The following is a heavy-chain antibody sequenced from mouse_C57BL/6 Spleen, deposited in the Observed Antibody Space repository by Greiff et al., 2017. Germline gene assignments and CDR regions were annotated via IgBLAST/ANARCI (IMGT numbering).Heavy chain of an antibody. J-gene: IGHJ4*01. V-gene: IGHV1-55*01. CDR3: ARRDSNYDEDY. D-gene: IGHD2-5*01. CDR1: GYTFTSYW. CDR2: IYPGSGST. Sequence: HLQQPGAELVKPGASVKMSCKASGYTFTSYWITWVKQRPGQGLEWIGDIYPGSGSTNYNEKFKSKATLTVDTSSSTAYMQLSSLTSEDSAVYYCARRDSNYDEDYWGQGTSVTVSS.